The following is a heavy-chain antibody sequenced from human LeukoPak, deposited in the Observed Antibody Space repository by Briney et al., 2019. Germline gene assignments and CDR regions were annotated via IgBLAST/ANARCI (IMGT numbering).Heavy chain of an antibody. V-gene: IGHV1-18*01. D-gene: IGHD1-26*01. CDR1: GYTFTSYG. CDR2: ISAYNGNT. CDR3: AKDMARPGWDILVGDYYYGMDV. Sequence: ASVKVSCKASGYTFTSYGISWVRQAPGQGLEWMGWISAYNGNTNYAQKLQGRVTMTTDTSTSTAYMELRSLRSDDTALYYCAKDMARPGWDILVGDYYYGMDVWGQGTTVTVSS. J-gene: IGHJ6*02.